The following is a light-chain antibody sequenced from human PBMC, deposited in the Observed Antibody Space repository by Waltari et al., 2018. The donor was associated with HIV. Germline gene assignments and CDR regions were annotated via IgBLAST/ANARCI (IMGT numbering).Light chain of an antibody. V-gene: IGKV3D-15*01. CDR3: QQYHNWPYT. CDR1: QRVNTN. CDR2: DAS. Sequence: EIVMTQSPGTLSLSPGGRATLSCRASQRVNTNLAWYQQKVGQAPRLIIDDASTGASGVPPRFSGSGSGTDFTLTISGLQSEDFAVYYCQQYHNWPYTFGQGTTLEIK. J-gene: IGKJ2*01.